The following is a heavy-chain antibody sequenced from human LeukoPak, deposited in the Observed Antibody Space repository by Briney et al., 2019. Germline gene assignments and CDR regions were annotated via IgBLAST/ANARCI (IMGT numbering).Heavy chain of an antibody. Sequence: ASVKVSCKASGYTFTSYDINWVRQATGQGLEWMGWMNPNSGNTGYAQKFQGRVTMTRNTSISTAYMELSSLRSEDTAVYYCASAWDSRGWTNRFDPWGQGPLDTVSS. CDR2: MNPNSGNT. V-gene: IGHV1-8*01. CDR3: ASAWDSRGWTNRFDP. D-gene: IGHD6-19*01. J-gene: IGHJ5*02. CDR1: GYTFTSYD.